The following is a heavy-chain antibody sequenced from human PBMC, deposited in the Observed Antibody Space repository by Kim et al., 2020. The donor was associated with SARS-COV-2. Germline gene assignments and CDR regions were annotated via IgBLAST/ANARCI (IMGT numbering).Heavy chain of an antibody. CDR2: IWYDGSNK. CDR3: AKDSNPYDSSGYPNYYYYAMAV. D-gene: IGHD3-22*01. CDR1: GFTFSSYA. J-gene: IGHJ6*02. Sequence: GGSLRLSCAASGFTFSSYAMHWVRQAPGKGLEWVAVIWYDGSNKYYADSVKGRFTISSYNSKHTLYLQMNSLRAEDTAVYYCAKDSNPYDSSGYPNYYYYAMAVWGQGPTVPASS. V-gene: IGHV3-33*06.